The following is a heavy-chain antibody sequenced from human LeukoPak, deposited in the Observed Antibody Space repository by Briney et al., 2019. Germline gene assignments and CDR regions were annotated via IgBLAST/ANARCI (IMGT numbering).Heavy chain of an antibody. V-gene: IGHV3-23*01. CDR3: AKDVLVLRYFDWLLPLSFDY. J-gene: IGHJ4*02. D-gene: IGHD3-9*01. Sequence: PGGSLRLSCAASGFTFSSYAMSWVRQAPGKGLEWVSAISGSGGSTYYADSVKGRFTISRDNSKNTLYLQMNSLRAEDTAVYYCAKDVLVLRYFDWLLPLSFDYWGQGTLVTVSS. CDR1: GFTFSSYA. CDR2: ISGSGGST.